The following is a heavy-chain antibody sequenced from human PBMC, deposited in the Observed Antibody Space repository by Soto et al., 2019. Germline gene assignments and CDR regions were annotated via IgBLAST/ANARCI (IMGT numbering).Heavy chain of an antibody. CDR3: ARARVVTAIRDYSYYYGMDV. D-gene: IGHD2-21*02. Sequence: QVQLQESGPGLVKPSETLSLTCTVSGGSISSYYWRWIRQPAGKGLEWIGRIYTSGSTNYNPSLKIRVTMSVDTSKNQFSLKLSSVTAADTAVYYCARARVVTAIRDYSYYYGMDVWGQGTTVTVSS. CDR2: IYTSGST. J-gene: IGHJ6*02. V-gene: IGHV4-4*07. CDR1: GGSISSYY.